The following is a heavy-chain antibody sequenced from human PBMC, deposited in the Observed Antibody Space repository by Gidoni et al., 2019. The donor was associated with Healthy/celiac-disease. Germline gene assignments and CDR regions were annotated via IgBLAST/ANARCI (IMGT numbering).Heavy chain of an antibody. V-gene: IGHV3-21*01. J-gene: IGHJ4*02. CDR1: GLTFSSYS. CDR3: ARDLKYSSSSADY. Sequence: EVQLVESGGGLVKPGGSLRLSCAASGLTFSSYSMNWVRQAPGKGLEWVSSISSSSSYIYYADSVKGRFTISRDNAKNSLYLQMNSLRAEDTAVYYCARDLKYSSSSADYWGQGTLVTVSS. CDR2: ISSSSSYI. D-gene: IGHD6-6*01.